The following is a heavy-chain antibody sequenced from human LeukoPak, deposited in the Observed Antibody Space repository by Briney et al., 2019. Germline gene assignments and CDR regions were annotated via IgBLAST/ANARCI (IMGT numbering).Heavy chain of an antibody. J-gene: IGHJ4*02. V-gene: IGHV3-23*01. Sequence: PGGSLRLSCAASGFIFSSYAMSWVRQAPGKGLEWVSTISGSGGSTYYADSVKGRFTISRDNSKNTVYLQMNSLRAEDTAVYYCAKYRSCSNDVFDGDFYYWGQGTLVTVSS. CDR1: GFIFSSYA. CDR2: ISGSGGST. D-gene: IGHD2-8*01. CDR3: AKYRSCSNDVFDGDFYY.